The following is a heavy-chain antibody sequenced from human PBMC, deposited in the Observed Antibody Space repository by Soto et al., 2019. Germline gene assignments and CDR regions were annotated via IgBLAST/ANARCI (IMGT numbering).Heavy chain of an antibody. V-gene: IGHV4-31*03. J-gene: IGHJ6*03. CDR3: ARRVSSMGYYYMDV. Sequence: SETLSLTCTVSGGSISSGGYYWTWIRQHPGKGLEWIGYIYYSGSTYYNPSLKSRVTISVDTSKNQFSLKVSSVTAADTAVYYCARRVSSMGYYYMDVWGKGTTVTISS. D-gene: IGHD3-10*01. CDR1: GGSISSGGYY. CDR2: IYYSGST.